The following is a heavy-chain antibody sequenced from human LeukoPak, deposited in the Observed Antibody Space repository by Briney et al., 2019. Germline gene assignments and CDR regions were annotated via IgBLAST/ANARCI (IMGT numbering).Heavy chain of an antibody. D-gene: IGHD4-23*01. V-gene: IGHV3-30*04. CDR2: ISYDGSNE. CDR1: GFTFSSYV. Sequence: GRSLRLSCAASGFTFSSYVMHWVRQAPGKGLEWVAIISYDGSNEYYADSVKGRFTISRDNSKNTLYLQMNSLRAADTAVYYCARGPYQTHDAFDIWGQGTMVTVSS. J-gene: IGHJ3*02. CDR3: ARGPYQTHDAFDI.